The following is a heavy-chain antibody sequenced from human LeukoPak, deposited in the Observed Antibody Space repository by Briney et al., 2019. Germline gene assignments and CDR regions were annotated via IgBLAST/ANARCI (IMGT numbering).Heavy chain of an antibody. Sequence: ASVKVSCKASGYTFTSYDINWVRQATGQGLEWIGWMNPNSGNTGYAQKFQGRVTMTRNTSISTAYMELSSLRSEDTAVYYCARMARDDFDWLLGDYMDVWGKGTTVTVSS. J-gene: IGHJ6*03. CDR1: GYTFTSYD. CDR3: ARMARDDFDWLLGDYMDV. V-gene: IGHV1-8*01. D-gene: IGHD3-9*01. CDR2: MNPNSGNT.